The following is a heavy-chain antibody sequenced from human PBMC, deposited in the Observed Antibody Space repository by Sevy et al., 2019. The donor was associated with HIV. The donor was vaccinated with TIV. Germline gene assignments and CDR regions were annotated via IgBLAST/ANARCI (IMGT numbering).Heavy chain of an antibody. CDR3: AKQANWALDY. Sequence: GGSLRLSCAVSGFTFSSFWISWVRQAPGKGLEWVANIKQDGSEKYYVDSVKGRFTISRENAKNSLYLQMNSLRAEDAAMYYCAKQANWALDYWGQGTLVTVSS. V-gene: IGHV3-7*01. J-gene: IGHJ4*02. D-gene: IGHD3-16*01. CDR2: IKQDGSEK. CDR1: GFTFSSFW.